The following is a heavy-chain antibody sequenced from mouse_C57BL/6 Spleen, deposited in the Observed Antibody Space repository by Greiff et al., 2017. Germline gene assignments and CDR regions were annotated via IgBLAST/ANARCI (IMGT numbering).Heavy chain of an antibody. D-gene: IGHD4-1*01. V-gene: IGHV5-16*01. CDR2: INYDGSST. CDR1: GFTFSDYY. Sequence: EVMLVESEGGLVQPGSSMKLSCTASGFTFSDYYMAWVRQVPEKGLEWVANINYDGSSTYYLDSLKSRFIISRDNAKNILYLQMSSLKSEDTATYYCARETVYWYFDVWGTGTTVTGSA. J-gene: IGHJ1*03. CDR3: ARETVYWYFDV.